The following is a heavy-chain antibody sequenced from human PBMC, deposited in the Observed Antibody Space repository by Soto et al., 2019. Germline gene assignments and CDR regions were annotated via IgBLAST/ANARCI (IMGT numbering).Heavy chain of an antibody. Sequence: SGSTLVNPTQTLTLTCTFCGFSLSTSGKCVSWIRQPPGKALEWLARIDWDDDKYYSTSLKTRLTISEDTSKNRVVLTMTNMYPVDTATYYCARNPYGPFDYWGQGTLVTVSS. CDR1: GFSLSTSGKC. CDR3: ARNPYGPFDY. V-gene: IGHV2-70*11. J-gene: IGHJ4*02. CDR2: IDWDDDK. D-gene: IGHD4-17*01.